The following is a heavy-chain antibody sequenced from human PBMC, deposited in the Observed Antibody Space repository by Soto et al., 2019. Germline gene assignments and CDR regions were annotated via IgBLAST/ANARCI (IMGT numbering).Heavy chain of an antibody. D-gene: IGHD3-9*01. V-gene: IGHV4-61*01. Sequence: SETLSLTCTVSGGSVSSATYYWNWIRQPPGKGLEWIGSVYYSGTPNYNPSLKSRVTISMDTSYNRLSLKLRSVTAADTAVYYCERDLYLRTGPWGMDVWGPGTTVTVYS. CDR1: GGSVSSATYY. CDR3: ERDLYLRTGPWGMDV. CDR2: VYYSGTP. J-gene: IGHJ6*02.